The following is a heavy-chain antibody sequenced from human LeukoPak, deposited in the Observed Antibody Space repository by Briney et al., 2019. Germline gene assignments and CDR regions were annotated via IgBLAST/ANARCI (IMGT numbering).Heavy chain of an antibody. J-gene: IGHJ4*02. CDR3: ARGGLTTVIPFDY. CDR1: GGSISSSSYY. D-gene: IGHD4-17*01. CDR2: IYYSGST. Sequence: SQTLSLTCTVSGGSISSSSYYWGWIRQPPGKGLEWIGSIYYSGSTNYHPSLKSRVTISVDTSKNQFSLKLTSVTAADTAVYFCARGGLTTVIPFDYWGQGALVTVSS. V-gene: IGHV4-39*07.